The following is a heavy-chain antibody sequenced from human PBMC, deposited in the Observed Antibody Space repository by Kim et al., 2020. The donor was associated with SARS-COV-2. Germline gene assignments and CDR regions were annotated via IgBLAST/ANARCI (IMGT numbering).Heavy chain of an antibody. CDR3: ARADSVSSLRYFDWLLPTSYYFDY. CDR2: ISAYNGNT. J-gene: IGHJ4*02. D-gene: IGHD3-9*01. Sequence: ASVKVSCKASGYTFTSYGISWVRQAPGQGLEWMGWISAYNGNTNYAQKLQGRVTMTTDTSTSTAYMELRSLRSDDTAVYYCARADSVSSLRYFDWLLPTSYYFDYWGQGTLVTVSS. V-gene: IGHV1-18*01. CDR1: GYTFTSYG.